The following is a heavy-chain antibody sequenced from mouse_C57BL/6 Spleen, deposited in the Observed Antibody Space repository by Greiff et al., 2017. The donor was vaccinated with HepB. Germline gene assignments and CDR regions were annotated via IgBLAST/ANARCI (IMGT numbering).Heavy chain of an antibody. CDR1: GYAFTNYL. J-gene: IGHJ3*01. CDR3: ASSLIYDGYSAWFAY. CDR2: INPGSGGT. V-gene: IGHV1-54*01. Sequence: QVQLQQSGAELVRPGTSVKVSCKASGYAFTNYLIEWVKQRPGQGLEWIGVINPGSGGTNYNEKFKGKATLTADKSSSTAYMQLSSLTSADSAVYFCASSLIYDGYSAWFAYWGQGTLVTVSA. D-gene: IGHD2-3*01.